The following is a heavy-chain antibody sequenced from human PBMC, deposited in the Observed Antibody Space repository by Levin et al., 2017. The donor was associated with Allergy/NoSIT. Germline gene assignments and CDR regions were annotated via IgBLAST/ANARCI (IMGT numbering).Heavy chain of an antibody. CDR2: ISYDGSNK. D-gene: IGHD6-19*01. CDR3: ARDGDSSGWYRDYYYYYMDV. J-gene: IGHJ6*03. V-gene: IGHV3-30-3*01. Sequence: PGGSLRLSCAASGFTFSSYAMHWVRQAPGKGLEWVAVISYDGSNKYYADSVKGRFTISRDNSKNTLYLQMNSLRAEDTAVYYCARDGDSSGWYRDYYYYYMDVWGKGTTVTVSS. CDR1: GFTFSSYA.